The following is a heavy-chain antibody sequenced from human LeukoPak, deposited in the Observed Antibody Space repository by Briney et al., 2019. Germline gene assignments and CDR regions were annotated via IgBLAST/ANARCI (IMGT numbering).Heavy chain of an antibody. CDR1: GGTFSSYA. Sequence: ASVKVSCKASGGTFSSYAISWVRHAPGQGLEWMGGIIPIFGTANYAQKFQGRVTMTRDTSTSTVYMELSSLRSEDTAVYYCARCYDSSGYYLDWGQGTLVTVSS. CDR3: ARCYDSSGYYLD. J-gene: IGHJ4*02. D-gene: IGHD3-22*01. V-gene: IGHV1-69*05. CDR2: IIPIFGTA.